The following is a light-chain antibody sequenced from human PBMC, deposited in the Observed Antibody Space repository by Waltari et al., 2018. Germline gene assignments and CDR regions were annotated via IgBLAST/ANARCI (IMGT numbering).Light chain of an antibody. CDR1: QSVSSSY. Sequence: EIVLTQSPATLSLSPGERATLSCRASQSVSSSYLAWYQQKPGLAPRLLIYDASSRATGIPDRFSGSGSGTDFTLNISRLEPEDFAVYYCQQYGSSPLTFGGGTKVEIK. CDR2: DAS. V-gene: IGKV3D-20*01. CDR3: QQYGSSPLT. J-gene: IGKJ4*01.